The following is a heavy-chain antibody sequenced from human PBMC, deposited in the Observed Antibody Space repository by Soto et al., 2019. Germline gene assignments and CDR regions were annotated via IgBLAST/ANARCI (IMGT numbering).Heavy chain of an antibody. Sequence: SEPLSLTHAVFGGSSSGYYWSWIRKHPGKGLEWIGEVHHSGSTNYNPSLKSRVTISVDTSKTQFSLKLSSVTAADTAVYYCARGLQPSSTSCPNWFDPWGQGSLVTVSS. D-gene: IGHD2-2*01. CDR3: ARGLQPSSTSCPNWFDP. J-gene: IGHJ5*02. V-gene: IGHV4-34*01. CDR1: GGSSSGYY. CDR2: VHHSGST.